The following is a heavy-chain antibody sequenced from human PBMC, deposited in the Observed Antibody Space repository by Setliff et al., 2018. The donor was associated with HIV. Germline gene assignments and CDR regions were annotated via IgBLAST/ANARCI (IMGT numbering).Heavy chain of an antibody. D-gene: IGHD3-22*01. CDR3: AKTFYYDSSGNHNFEY. CDR2: MSGSGDTT. J-gene: IGHJ4*02. Sequence: PGGSLRLSCAASRFTFSNYAMAWVRQAPGKGLEWVSVMSGSGDTTYYADSVKGRFTISRDNSKNTVYLQMNSLSAGDTAVYYCAKTFYYDSSGNHNFEYWGQGTLVTVSS. V-gene: IGHV3-23*01. CDR1: RFTFSNYA.